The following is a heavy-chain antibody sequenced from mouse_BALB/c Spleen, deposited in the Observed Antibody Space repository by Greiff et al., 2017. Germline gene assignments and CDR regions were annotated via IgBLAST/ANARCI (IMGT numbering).Heavy chain of an antibody. V-gene: IGHV5-4*02. CDR3: ARDQDRGSSYWYFDV. Sequence: EVKVVESGGGLVKPGGSLKLSCAASGFTFSDYYMYWVRQTPEKRLEWVATISDGGSYTYYPDSVKGRFTISRDNAKNNLYLQMSSLKSEDTAMYYCARDQDRGSSYWYFDVWGAGTTVTVSS. CDR2: ISDGGSYT. D-gene: IGHD1-1*01. CDR1: GFTFSDYY. J-gene: IGHJ1*01.